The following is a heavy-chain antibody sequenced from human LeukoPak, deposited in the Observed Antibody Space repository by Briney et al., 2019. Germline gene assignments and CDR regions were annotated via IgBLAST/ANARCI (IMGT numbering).Heavy chain of an antibody. V-gene: IGHV1-46*01. J-gene: IGHJ3*02. CDR2: INPSGGST. Sequence: ASVKVSCKASGNTFTSYHMHWVRQAPGQGLEWMGIINPSGGSTGYAQKFQGRVTMTRDTSTSTLYMELSRLRSEDTAVYYCARDSSPGGYGTFDIWGQGTMVTVSS. CDR3: ARDSSPGGYGTFDI. CDR1: GNTFTSYH. D-gene: IGHD2-15*01.